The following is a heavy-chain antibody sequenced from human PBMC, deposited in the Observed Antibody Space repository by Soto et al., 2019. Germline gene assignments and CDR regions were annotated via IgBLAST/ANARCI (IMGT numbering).Heavy chain of an antibody. V-gene: IGHV4-4*02. CDR1: GGSFTSNNW. CDR3: ASRDPGTSVDY. Sequence: SGDLSLTCAVSGGSFTSNNWWTWVRQPPGQGLEWIGEIYRTGSTNYNPSLKSRVTISLDKSENQFSLKVTSLTAADTAVYYCASRDPGTSVDYWGQGTLVTVSS. J-gene: IGHJ4*02. D-gene: IGHD1-7*01. CDR2: IYRTGST.